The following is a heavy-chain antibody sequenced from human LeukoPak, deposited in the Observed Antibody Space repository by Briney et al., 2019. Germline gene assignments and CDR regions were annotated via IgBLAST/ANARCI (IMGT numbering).Heavy chain of an antibody. D-gene: IGHD2-2*01. CDR2: ISGSGGRT. J-gene: IGHJ4*02. Sequence: PGGSLRLSCAASGFTFSSYAMSWVRQAPGKGLEWVSAISGSGGRTYYADSVKGRFTISRDNSKNTLYLQMNSLRAEDTAVYYCAKGYGGDCSSTSCPSDYWGQGTLVTVSS. CDR3: AKGYGGDCSSTSCPSDY. CDR1: GFTFSSYA. V-gene: IGHV3-23*01.